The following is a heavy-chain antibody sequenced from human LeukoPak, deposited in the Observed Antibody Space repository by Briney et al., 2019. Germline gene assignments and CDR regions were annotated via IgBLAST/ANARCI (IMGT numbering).Heavy chain of an antibody. D-gene: IGHD5-24*01. J-gene: IGHJ4*02. CDR1: GFTFSDYY. Sequence: GGSLRLSCAASGFTFSDYYMSWIRQAPGKGLEWVSYISSSGSTIYYADSVKGRSTISRDNAKNSLYLQMNSLRAEDTAVYYCARDGLEMATTFDYWGQGTLVTVSS. V-gene: IGHV3-11*04. CDR3: ARDGLEMATTFDY. CDR2: ISSSGSTI.